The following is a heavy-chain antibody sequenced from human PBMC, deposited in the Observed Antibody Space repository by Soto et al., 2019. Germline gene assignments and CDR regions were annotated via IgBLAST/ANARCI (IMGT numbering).Heavy chain of an antibody. CDR1: GDSVSSNSAA. CDR3: AREGLDFWSGYPMDV. Sequence: SQTRSLPFAISGDSVSSNSAAWKLIRQSPSRGLEWLGRTYYRSKWYNDYAVSVKSRITINPDTSKNQFSLQMNSLRAEDTAVYYCAREGLDFWSGYPMDVWGQGTTVTVSS. D-gene: IGHD3-3*01. V-gene: IGHV6-1*01. J-gene: IGHJ6*02. CDR2: TYYRSKWYN.